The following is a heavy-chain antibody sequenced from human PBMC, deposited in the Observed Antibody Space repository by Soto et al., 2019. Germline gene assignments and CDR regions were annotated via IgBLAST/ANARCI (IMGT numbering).Heavy chain of an antibody. J-gene: IGHJ6*02. CDR3: ARDGVYCSGGSCSAYYYYYYGMDV. V-gene: IGHV3-33*01. CDR2: IWYDGSNK. D-gene: IGHD2-15*01. Sequence: QVQLVESGGGVVQPGRSLRLSCAASGFTFSSYGMHWVRQAPGKGLEWVAVIWYDGSNKYYADSVKGRFTISRDNSKNTLYLQMNSLRAEDTAVYYCARDGVYCSGGSCSAYYYYYYGMDVWGQGTTVTVSS. CDR1: GFTFSSYG.